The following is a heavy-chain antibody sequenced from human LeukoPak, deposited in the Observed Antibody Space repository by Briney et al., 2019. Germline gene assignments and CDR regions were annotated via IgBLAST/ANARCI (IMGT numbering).Heavy chain of an antibody. CDR1: GYTLTELS. D-gene: IGHD3-9*01. CDR2: FDPEDGET. J-gene: IGHJ4*02. V-gene: IGHV1-24*01. CDR3: ATGRFLTINFDY. Sequence: ASVTVSCKVSGYTLTELSMHWVRQAPGKGLEWMGGFDPEDGETIYAQKFQGRVTMTEDTPTDTAYMELSSLRSEDTAVYYCATGRFLTINFDYWGQGTLVTVSS.